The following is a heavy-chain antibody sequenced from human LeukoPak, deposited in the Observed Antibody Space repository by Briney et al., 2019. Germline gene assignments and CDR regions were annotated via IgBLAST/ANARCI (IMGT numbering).Heavy chain of an antibody. J-gene: IGHJ4*02. D-gene: IGHD7-27*01. CDR2: ISGSGSAS. CDR3: AKRNVGIFDY. Sequence: GGSLRLSCAASGFTFSGYAMSWVRQAPGKGLEWVSAISGSGSASYYADSVKGRFTISRDSSKNTLYLQMNSLRAEDTAVYYCAKRNVGIFDYWGQGTLVTVSS. CDR1: GFTFSGYA. V-gene: IGHV3-23*01.